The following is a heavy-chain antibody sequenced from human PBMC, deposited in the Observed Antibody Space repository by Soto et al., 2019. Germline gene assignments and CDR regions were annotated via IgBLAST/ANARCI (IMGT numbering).Heavy chain of an antibody. CDR2: IYYSGST. V-gene: IGHV4-31*03. CDR1: GGSISSGGYY. Sequence: SETLSLTCTVSGGSISSGGYYWSWIRQHPGKGLEWIGYIYYSGSTYYSPSLKSRVTISVDTSKNQFSLKLSSVTAADTAVYYCARERKYCSSTSCFDYWGQGTLVTVSS. CDR3: ARERKYCSSTSCFDY. J-gene: IGHJ4*02. D-gene: IGHD2-2*01.